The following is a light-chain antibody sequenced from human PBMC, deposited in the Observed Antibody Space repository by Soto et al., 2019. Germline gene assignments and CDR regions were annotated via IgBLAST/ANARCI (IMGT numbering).Light chain of an antibody. Sequence: QSALTQPASVSGSPGQSITISCTGTSSDVGYYNYVSWYQHHPGKVPKLMIYEVSNRPSGVSNRFSGSKSGNTASLTISGLQAEDEDDYYCSSYTTSSTQVFGGWTKLTFL. J-gene: IGLJ3*02. CDR2: EVS. CDR3: SSYTTSSTQV. V-gene: IGLV2-14*01. CDR1: SSDVGYYNY.